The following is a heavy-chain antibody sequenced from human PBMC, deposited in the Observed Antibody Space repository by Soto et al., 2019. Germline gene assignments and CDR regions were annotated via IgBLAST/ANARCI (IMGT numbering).Heavy chain of an antibody. J-gene: IGHJ4*02. CDR1: GFTFSNYA. V-gene: IGHV3-30-3*01. Sequence: QVQLVESGGGVAQPGRSLRLSCAASGFTFSNYAIHWVRQAPGKGLEWVAVLSFDGNNKHYADSVKGRFTISRDNSKNTLYLQMNSLRAEDTAVYYCARGPFGDAAMVTNYFDYWGQGTLVTVSS. CDR2: LSFDGNNK. CDR3: ARGPFGDAAMVTNYFDY. D-gene: IGHD5-18*01.